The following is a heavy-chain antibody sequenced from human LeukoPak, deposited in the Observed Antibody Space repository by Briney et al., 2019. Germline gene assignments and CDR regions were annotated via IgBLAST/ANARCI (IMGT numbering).Heavy chain of an antibody. Sequence: PGGSLRLSCAASGFTFSSYAMHWVRQAPGKGLEWVAVISYDGSNKYYADSVKGRFTISRDNSKNTLYLQMNSLRAEDTAVYYCAREVVAATFDAGETDYFDYWGQGTLVTVSS. D-gene: IGHD3-22*01. CDR3: AREVVAATFDAGETDYFDY. CDR2: ISYDGSNK. CDR1: GFTFSSYA. V-gene: IGHV3-30*04. J-gene: IGHJ4*02.